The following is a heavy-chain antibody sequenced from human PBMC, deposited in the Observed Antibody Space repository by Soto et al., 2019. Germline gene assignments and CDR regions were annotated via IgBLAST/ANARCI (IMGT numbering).Heavy chain of an antibody. CDR3: ARGNHSHRSSSVFGY. J-gene: IGHJ4*02. D-gene: IGHD6-6*01. CDR1: GYTFTSYY. Sequence: QVQLVQSGAEVKKPGASVKVSCKASGYTFTSYYMHWVRQAPGQGLEWMGIINPSGGSTSYAQKFQGRVTMTSDTSTNTVYMELSSLRSEATAVYYCARGNHSHRSSSVFGYCGQGTLVTVSS. V-gene: IGHV1-46*01. CDR2: INPSGGST.